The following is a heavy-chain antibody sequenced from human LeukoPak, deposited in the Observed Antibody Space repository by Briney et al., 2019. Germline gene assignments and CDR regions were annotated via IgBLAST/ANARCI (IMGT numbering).Heavy chain of an antibody. D-gene: IGHD3-10*01. CDR3: ARHGEDGSGSYYKRWFDS. V-gene: IGHV4-39*01. CDR1: GGSISNSSYQ. CDR2: IYYSGST. Sequence: SETLSLTCTVSGGSISNSSYQWGWIRQPPGKGLEWIGSIYYSGSTYYNPSLKSRVTISIDTSKNQFSLKLSSVTAADTAVYYCARHGEDGSGSYYKRWFDSWGQGTLVTVSS. J-gene: IGHJ5*01.